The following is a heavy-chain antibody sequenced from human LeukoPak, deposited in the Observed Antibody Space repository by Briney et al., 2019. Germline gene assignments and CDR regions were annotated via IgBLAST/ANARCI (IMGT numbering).Heavy chain of an antibody. V-gene: IGHV5-51*01. CDR2: IYPDDSDT. J-gene: IGHJ5*02. Sequence: GESLKISCKGSGYSFTNYWITWVRQMPGKGLEWMGIIYPDDSDTRYSPSFQGQVTISADKSISTAYLQWSSLKASDTAVYYCARRRSPDCFDPWGQGTLVTVSS. CDR3: ARRRSPDCFDP. D-gene: IGHD1-14*01. CDR1: GYSFTNYW.